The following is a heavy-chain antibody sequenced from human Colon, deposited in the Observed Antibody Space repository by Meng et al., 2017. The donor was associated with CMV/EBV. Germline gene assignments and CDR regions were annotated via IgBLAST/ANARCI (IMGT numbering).Heavy chain of an antibody. V-gene: IGHV3-23*01. CDR2: ISDSGYS. CDR3: ASFKQQLVGGTYWYFDL. CDR1: GFAFSDYA. D-gene: IGHD6-13*01. J-gene: IGHJ2*01. Sequence: GGSLRLSCAASGFAFSDYAMTWVRQAPGKGLEWVSFISDSGYSNYGDPVKGRFTISRDNSKNTLYLQMNALRAEDTALYYCASFKQQLVGGTYWYFDLWGPGTLVTVSS.